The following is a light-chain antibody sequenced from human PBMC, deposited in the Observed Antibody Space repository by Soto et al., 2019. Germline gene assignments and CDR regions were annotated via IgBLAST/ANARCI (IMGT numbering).Light chain of an antibody. V-gene: IGLV2-11*01. J-gene: IGLJ1*01. CDR2: AVS. CDR1: SSPVGGHHY. CDR3: SSFAGSYSPYV. Sequence: QSALTQPRSVSGSPGQSVTISCTGTSSPVGGHHYVSWYQQFPGKAPKLVIYAVSQRPSGVPDRFSGSESGNTASLTISGLQAEDEADYFCSSFAGSYSPYVFGTGTKLTVL.